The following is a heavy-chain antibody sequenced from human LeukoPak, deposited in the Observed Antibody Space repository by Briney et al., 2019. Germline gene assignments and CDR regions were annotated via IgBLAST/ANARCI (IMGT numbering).Heavy chain of an antibody. CDR2: ISYDGSNT. CDR3: ARQDRSDTTMITGWFDP. D-gene: IGHD5-18*01. J-gene: IGHJ5*02. V-gene: IGHV3-30-3*01. Sequence: GRSLRLSCAASGFTFSTYAMHWVRQAPGKGLEWVAIISYDGSNTLYADSVKGRFTISRDNSKNTVYVQMNSLRAEDTAVYYCARQDRSDTTMITGWFDPWGQGTLVTVSS. CDR1: GFTFSTYA.